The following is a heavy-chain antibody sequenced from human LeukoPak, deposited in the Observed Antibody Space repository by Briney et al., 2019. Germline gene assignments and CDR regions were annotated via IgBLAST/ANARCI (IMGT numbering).Heavy chain of an antibody. D-gene: IGHD3-3*01. V-gene: IGHV3-74*01. CDR2: INGDGSST. CDR1: GFTFSPCW. CDR3: ARGKSGVVDY. J-gene: IGHJ4*02. Sequence: GGSLRLSCAASGFTFSPCWMHWVRQAPGKGLVWVSRINGDGSSTSYADSVKGRVTISRDNAKNTLYLQMNSLRAEDTAVFYCARGKSGVVDYWGQGTLVTVSS.